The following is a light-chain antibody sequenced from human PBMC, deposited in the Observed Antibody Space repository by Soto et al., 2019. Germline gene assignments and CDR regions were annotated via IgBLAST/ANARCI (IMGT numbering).Light chain of an antibody. Sequence: EIVLTQSPGTLSLSPGERATLSCRASQSVSSSYLAWYQQKPGQAPRLLIYGASSRATGIPDRFSGSGSGTDFTLTISRLEPEDFAVYDCQQYGSPTRVTFGGGTKVDIK. CDR2: GAS. CDR3: QQYGSPTRVT. J-gene: IGKJ4*01. V-gene: IGKV3-20*01. CDR1: QSVSSSY.